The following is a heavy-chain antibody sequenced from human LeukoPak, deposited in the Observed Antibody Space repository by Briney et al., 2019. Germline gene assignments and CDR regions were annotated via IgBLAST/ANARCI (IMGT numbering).Heavy chain of an antibody. J-gene: IGHJ4*02. D-gene: IGHD7-27*01. CDR2: ISAYNGNT. V-gene: IGHV1-18*01. CDR3: ARDPENWGYVMWDY. Sequence: GASVKVSCKASGYTFTSYGISWVRQAPGQGLEWMGWISAYNGNTNYAQKLQGRVTMTTDTSTSTAYMELRSLRSDDTAVYYRARDPENWGYVMWDYWGQGTLVTVSS. CDR1: GYTFTSYG.